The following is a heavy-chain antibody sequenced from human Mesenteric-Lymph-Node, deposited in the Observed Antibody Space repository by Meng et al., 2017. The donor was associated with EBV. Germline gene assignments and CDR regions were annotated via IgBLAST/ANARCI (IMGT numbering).Heavy chain of an antibody. V-gene: IGHV4-4*02. CDR2: IFHSGIT. CDR1: GDSLTSTNW. D-gene: IGHD6-19*01. J-gene: IGHJ4*02. CDR3: ARRREYSSGWPIDY. Sequence: QLQGSGPGLVKPSGTLSLTCAVSGDSLTSTNWWSWVRQPPGKGLEWIGEIFHSGITNYNPSLKSRITLSVDKSKNLFSLNLSSVTAADTAVYFCARRREYSSGWPIDYWGQGTLVTVSS.